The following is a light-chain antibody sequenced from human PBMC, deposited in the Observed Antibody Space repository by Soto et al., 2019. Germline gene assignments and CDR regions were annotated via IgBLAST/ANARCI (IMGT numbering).Light chain of an antibody. J-gene: IGKJ1*01. CDR2: KAS. V-gene: IGKV1-5*03. CDR1: QTISSW. CDR3: QHYNSYSDA. Sequence: DINMTQSPATLSGSVGDRVTITGRASQTISSWLAWYQQKPGKAPKLLIYKASTLKSGVPSRFSGSGSGTEFTLTISSLQPDDFATYYCQHYNSYSDAFGQGTQLELK.